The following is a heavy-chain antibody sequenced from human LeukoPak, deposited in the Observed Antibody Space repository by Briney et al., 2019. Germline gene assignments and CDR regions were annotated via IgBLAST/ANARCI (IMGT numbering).Heavy chain of an antibody. V-gene: IGHV3-30*18. CDR3: AKDRVGATGY. J-gene: IGHJ4*02. CDR2: ISYDGSNK. D-gene: IGHD1-26*01. Sequence: GGSLRLSCAASGFTFSSYGMHWVRQAPGKGLEWVAVISYDGSNKYYADSVKGRFTISRDNSKNTLYLQMNSLRAEDTAVYYCAKDRVGATGYWGQGTLVTVSS. CDR1: GFTFSSYG.